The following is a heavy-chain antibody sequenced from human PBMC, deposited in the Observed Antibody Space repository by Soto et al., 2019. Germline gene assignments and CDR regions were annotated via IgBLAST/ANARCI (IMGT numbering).Heavy chain of an antibody. D-gene: IGHD1-26*01. J-gene: IGHJ4*02. CDR1: GFTCSSST. Sequence: EVHLLESGGGLVQPGGSLRLSCVASGFTCSSSTMYWVGQFPGKGLEGVSEISESGAITHYADSVKVRFTISRDNPKSTLYLQMRTLRGDDTAGYYCAKAQYTGISKTLDYWGQGTLVTVST. CDR3: AKAQYTGISKTLDY. V-gene: IGHV3-23*01. CDR2: ISESGAIT.